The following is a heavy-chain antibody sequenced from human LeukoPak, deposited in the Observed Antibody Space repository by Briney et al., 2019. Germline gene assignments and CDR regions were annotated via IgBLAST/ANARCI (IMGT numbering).Heavy chain of an antibody. V-gene: IGHV1-69*13. CDR2: IIPIFGTA. J-gene: IGHJ4*02. Sequence: ASVKVSCKASGGTFSSYAISWVRQAPGQGLEWMGGIIPIFGTANYAQKFQGRVTITADESTSTAYMELSSLRSEGTAVYYCARDLGYCSGGSCYDYWGQGTLVTVSS. D-gene: IGHD2-15*01. CDR1: GGTFSSYA. CDR3: ARDLGYCSGGSCYDY.